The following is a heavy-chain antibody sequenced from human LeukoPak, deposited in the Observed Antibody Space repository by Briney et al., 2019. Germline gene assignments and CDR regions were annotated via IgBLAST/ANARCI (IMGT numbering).Heavy chain of an antibody. CDR1: GYSISSGYY. Sequence: SETLSLTCTVSGYSISSGYYWGWIRQPPGKGLEWIGSIYHSGSTYYNPSLKSRVTISVDTSKNQFSLKLSSVTAADTAVYYCARGRWLQIRGYFDYWGQGTLVTVSS. CDR3: ARGRWLQIRGYFDY. D-gene: IGHD5-24*01. CDR2: IYHSGST. J-gene: IGHJ4*02. V-gene: IGHV4-38-2*02.